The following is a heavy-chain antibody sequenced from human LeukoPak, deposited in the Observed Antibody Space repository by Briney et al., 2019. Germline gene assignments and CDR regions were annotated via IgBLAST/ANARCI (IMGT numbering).Heavy chain of an antibody. CDR1: GFNFADSA. J-gene: IGHJ3*01. V-gene: IGHV3-23*01. Sequence: GGSLRLSCAASGFNFADSAMSWVRQTPRKGLEWVSLISFNGRNTYYGDSVKGRFTISRDNSKDTVYLQMNSLRAKDTAIFYCARDIELSTWGPGTMVTVSS. CDR3: ARDIELST. D-gene: IGHD5-12*01. CDR2: ISFNGRNT.